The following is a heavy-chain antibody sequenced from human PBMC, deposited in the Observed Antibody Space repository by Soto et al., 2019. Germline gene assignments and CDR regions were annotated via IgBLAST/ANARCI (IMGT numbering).Heavy chain of an antibody. V-gene: IGHV1-69*13. CDR3: ARADPRHYYMDV. Sequence: SVKVSCKASGGSFSIYAISWVRQAPGQGLEWMGGIIPIFGTANYAQKFQGRVTITADESTSTAYMELSSLRSEDTAVYYCARADPRHYYMDVWGEGTTVTAP. CDR1: GGSFSIYA. J-gene: IGHJ6*03. CDR2: IIPIFGTA.